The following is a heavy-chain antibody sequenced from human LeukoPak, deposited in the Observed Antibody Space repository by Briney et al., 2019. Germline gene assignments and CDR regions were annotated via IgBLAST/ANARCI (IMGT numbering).Heavy chain of an antibody. D-gene: IGHD5-18*01. CDR1: GFTFSSYW. CDR2: IKSDGSTT. Sequence: PGGSLRLSCAASGFTFSSYWMHWVRQAPGKGLVWVSRIKSDGSTTNYADSVKGRFTISRDNAKNTLYLQMNSLRAGDTAVYYCARGGSSGYTYSDYWGQGTLVTVSS. CDR3: ARGGSSGYTYSDY. J-gene: IGHJ4*02. V-gene: IGHV3-74*01.